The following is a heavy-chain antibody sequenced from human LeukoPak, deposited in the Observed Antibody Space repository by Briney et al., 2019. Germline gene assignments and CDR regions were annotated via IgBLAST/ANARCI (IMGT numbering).Heavy chain of an antibody. CDR2: INPNSGGT. V-gene: IGHV1-2*02. D-gene: IGHD3-9*01. J-gene: IGHJ4*02. CDR1: GYTFTGYY. CDR3: ARGGGAYDILTGYFDY. Sequence: ASVKVSCKASGYTFTGYYMHWVRQAPGQGLEWMGWINPNSGGTNYAQKFQGRVTMTRDTSISTGYMELSRLRSDDTAVYYCARGGGAYDILTGYFDYWGQGTLVTVSS.